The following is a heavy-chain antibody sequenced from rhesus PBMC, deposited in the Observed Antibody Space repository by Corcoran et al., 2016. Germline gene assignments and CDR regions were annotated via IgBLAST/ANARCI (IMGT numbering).Heavy chain of an antibody. D-gene: IGHD4-29*01. CDR2: ICWNVGRT. CDR1: GFTFDDYA. V-gene: IGHV3-201*01. J-gene: IGHJ4*01. Sequence: EVQLVESGGGVVQPGGSLRLACAASGFTFDDYAIHWVRQAPGKGLEWVSGICWNVGRTNYAHSVNGLFTISRDNAKNSLYLQVGRLRAEDTDLYYCAAEGDYGSSFDFWGQGVLVTVSS. CDR3: AAEGDYGSSFDF.